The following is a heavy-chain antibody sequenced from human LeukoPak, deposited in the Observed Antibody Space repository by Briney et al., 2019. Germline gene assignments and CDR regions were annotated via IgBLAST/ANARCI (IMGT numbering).Heavy chain of an antibody. V-gene: IGHV3-53*01. CDR1: GFTVSSNS. J-gene: IGHJ4*02. Sequence: GGSLGLSCTVSGFTVSSNSMSWVRQAPGKGLEWVSFIYSDNTHYSDSVTGRFTISRDNSKNTLYLQMNSLRAEDTAVYYCARRAGAYSHPYDYWGQGTLVTVSS. D-gene: IGHD4/OR15-4a*01. CDR2: IYSDNT. CDR3: ARRAGAYSHPYDY.